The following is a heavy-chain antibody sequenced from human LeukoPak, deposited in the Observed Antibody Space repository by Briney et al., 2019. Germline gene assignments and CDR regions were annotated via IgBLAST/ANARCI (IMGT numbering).Heavy chain of an antibody. Sequence: PGGSLRLSCAASGFTFNNYAMSWVRQAPGKGLEWVGRIKSKTDGGTTDYAAPVKGRFTISRDDSKNTLYLQMNSLKTEDTAVYYCTTDDIVVVPAHGGPYTMSTAEDYWGQGTLVTVSS. CDR3: TTDDIVVVPAHGGPYTMSTAEDY. CDR1: GFTFNNYA. J-gene: IGHJ4*02. D-gene: IGHD2-2*01. V-gene: IGHV3-15*01. CDR2: IKSKTDGGTT.